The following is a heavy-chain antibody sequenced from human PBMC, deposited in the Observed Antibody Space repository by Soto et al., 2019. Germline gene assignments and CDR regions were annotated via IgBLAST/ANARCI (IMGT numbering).Heavy chain of an antibody. D-gene: IGHD5-12*01. CDR1: GGSISSGGYY. V-gene: IGHV4-31*01. CDR3: AREEGGGYDHRRFAP. Sequence: QVQLQESGPGLVKPSQTLSLTCTVSGGSISSGGYYWSWIRQHPGKGLEWIGYIYYSGSTYYNPCLESLATITAATSKNQFSLKLSSVTAADTAVDCCAREEGGGYDHRRFAPWGQGTLVTVSS. J-gene: IGHJ5*02. CDR2: IYYSGST.